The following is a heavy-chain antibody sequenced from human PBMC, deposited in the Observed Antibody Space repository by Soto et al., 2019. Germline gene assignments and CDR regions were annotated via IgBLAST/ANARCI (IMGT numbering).Heavy chain of an antibody. V-gene: IGHV3-23*01. D-gene: IGHD3-16*01. CDR2: ISGSGGST. CDR1: GFTFSSYA. CDR3: AKGGGPALDY. Sequence: EVQLLGSGGGLVQPGGSLRVSCAVSGFTFSSYAMTWVRQAPGKGLEWVSTISGSGGSTYYADSVKGRFSISRDNYRNTLFLQMNSLRAEDTAVYYCAKGGGPALDYWGQGTLVTVS. J-gene: IGHJ4*02.